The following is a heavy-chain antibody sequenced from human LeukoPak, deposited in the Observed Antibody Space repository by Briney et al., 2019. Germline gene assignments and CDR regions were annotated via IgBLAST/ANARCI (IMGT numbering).Heavy chain of an antibody. V-gene: IGHV1-2*02. CDR2: INPNSGGT. CDR1: GYTFTGYY. Sequence: ASVKVSCKASGYTFTGYYMHWVRQAPGQGLEWMGWINPNSGGTNYAQKFQGRVTMTRDTSISTAYMELSRLRSDDTAVYYCATDNGPGSPHLYYFDYWGQGTLVTVSS. CDR3: ATDNGPGSPHLYYFDY. D-gene: IGHD3-10*01. J-gene: IGHJ4*02.